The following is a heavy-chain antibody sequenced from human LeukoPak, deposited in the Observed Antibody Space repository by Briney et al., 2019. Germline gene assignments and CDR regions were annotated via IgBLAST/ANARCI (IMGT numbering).Heavy chain of an antibody. CDR3: ARDLDSAAFDI. J-gene: IGHJ3*02. CDR2: IRTSTGSP. Sequence: ASVKVSCKASGYTFINYAMHWVRQAPGQRLEWMGWIRTSTGSPTYAQGFTGRFVFSLDTSVNTAYLQISSLKAEDTAVYYCARDLDSAAFDIWGQGTMVTVSS. CDR1: GYTFINYA. D-gene: IGHD2-15*01. V-gene: IGHV7-4-1*02.